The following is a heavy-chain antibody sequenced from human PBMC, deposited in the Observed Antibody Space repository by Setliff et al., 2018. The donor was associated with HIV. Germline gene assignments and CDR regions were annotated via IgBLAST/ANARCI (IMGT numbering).Heavy chain of an antibody. V-gene: IGHV4-34*01. J-gene: IGHJ3*02. Sequence: PSETLSLTCAVYGGSFSGYYWSWIRQPPGKGLEWIGEINHSGSTNYNPSLKRRVTISVDTSKNQFSLKLNSVTAADTAVYYCARGNWNDLPPSTEASDAFDMWGQGTMVTVSS. CDR1: GGSFSGYY. CDR3: ARGNWNDLPPSTEASDAFDM. D-gene: IGHD1-20*01. CDR2: INHSGST.